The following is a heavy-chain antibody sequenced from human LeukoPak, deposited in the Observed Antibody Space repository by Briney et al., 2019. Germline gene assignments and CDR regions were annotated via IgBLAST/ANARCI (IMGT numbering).Heavy chain of an antibody. V-gene: IGHV3-74*01. CDR3: ARGFLRRGSPVDF. J-gene: IGHJ4*02. D-gene: IGHD2/OR15-2a*01. CDR1: GFTFSSPW. CDR2: INADGSTI. Sequence: PGGSLRLSCSASGFTFSSPWMHWVRQAPGKGLVWDSRINADGSTINYADSVEGRFTISRDNAKNTLYLQMNSLRAEDTAVYFCARGFLRRGSPVDFCGQGTPVTVTS.